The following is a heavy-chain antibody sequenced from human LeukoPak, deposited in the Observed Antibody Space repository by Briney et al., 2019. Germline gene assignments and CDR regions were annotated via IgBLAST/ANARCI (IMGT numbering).Heavy chain of an antibody. CDR1: GFTFSSYE. CDR2: ISSSGSTI. V-gene: IGHV3-48*03. Sequence: GGSLRLSCAASGFTFSSYEMNWVRQAPGKGLEWASYISSSGSTIYYADSVKGRFTISRDNAKNSLYLQMNSLRAEDTAVYYCAFSEGASGDFDYWGQGTLVTVSS. CDR3: AFSEGASGDFDY. J-gene: IGHJ4*02. D-gene: IGHD1-26*01.